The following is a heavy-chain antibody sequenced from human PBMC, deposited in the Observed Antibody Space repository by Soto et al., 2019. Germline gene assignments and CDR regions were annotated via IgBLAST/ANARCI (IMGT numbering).Heavy chain of an antibody. Sequence: QVQLQQSGPGLVKPSQTLSLTCDISGDSVSSNSAAWNWIRQTPSRGLEWLGRTYYRSKWYINYAVSVKSRITVNPDTSKNQFSLQLNSVTPEDTAVYYCARRSWDDVTGHYYMDVWGKGTTVTVSS. D-gene: IGHD1-1*01. V-gene: IGHV6-1*01. J-gene: IGHJ6*03. CDR1: GDSVSSNSAA. CDR3: ARRSWDDVTGHYYMDV. CDR2: TYYRSKWYI.